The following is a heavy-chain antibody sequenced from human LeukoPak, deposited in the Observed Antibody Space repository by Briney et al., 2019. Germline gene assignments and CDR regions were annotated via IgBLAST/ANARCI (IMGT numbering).Heavy chain of an antibody. Sequence: SVKVSCKASGGTFSSYAISWVRQAPGQGLEWMGRIIPIFGIANYAQKFQGRVTNTADKSTSTAYMELSSLRSEDTAVYYCARDLYDSIHDYWGQGTLVTVSS. V-gene: IGHV1-69*04. CDR2: IIPIFGIA. CDR1: GGTFSSYA. J-gene: IGHJ4*02. D-gene: IGHD3-22*01. CDR3: ARDLYDSIHDY.